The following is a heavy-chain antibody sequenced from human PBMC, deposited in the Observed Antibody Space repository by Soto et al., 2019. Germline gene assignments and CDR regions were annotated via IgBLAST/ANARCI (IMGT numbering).Heavy chain of an antibody. CDR2: ISSSSSYI. J-gene: IGHJ3*02. Sequence: GGSLRLSCAASGFTFSSYSMNWVRQAPGKGLEWVSSISSSSSYIYYADSVKGRFTISRDNAKNSLYLQMNSLRAEDTAVYYCAREEAAYDILTGYYKLTALDIWGQGTMLTVS. CDR3: AREEAAYDILTGYYKLTALDI. CDR1: GFTFSSYS. V-gene: IGHV3-21*01. D-gene: IGHD3-9*01.